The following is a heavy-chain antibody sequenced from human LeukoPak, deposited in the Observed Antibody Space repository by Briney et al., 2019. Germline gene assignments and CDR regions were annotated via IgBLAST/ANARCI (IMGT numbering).Heavy chain of an antibody. D-gene: IGHD3-16*01. J-gene: IGHJ4*02. V-gene: IGHV3-7*01. CDR2: IKTHGCKK. Sequence: GRTLRLSRASCVFIHRRYWMPWMRQPPAKGLEGVANIKTHGCKKYYLDAVKDGLTFPRHNAKNTLFLQMNSLIAEDKPVYYCVREYVWGTAESDYWGQGTLVTVSS. CDR3: VREYVWGTAESDY. CDR1: VFIHRRYW.